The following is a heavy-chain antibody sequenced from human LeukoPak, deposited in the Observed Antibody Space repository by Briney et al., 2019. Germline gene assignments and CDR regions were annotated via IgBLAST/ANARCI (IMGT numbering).Heavy chain of an antibody. CDR2: IYHSGST. V-gene: IGHV4-38-2*02. Sequence: SETLSLTCTVSGYSISSGYYWGWIRQPPGKGLEWIGSIYHSGSTYYNPSLKSRVTISVDTSKNQFSLKLSSVTAADTAVYYCARSTGNFDPWGQGTLVTVSS. CDR3: ARSTGNFDP. D-gene: IGHD3-10*01. J-gene: IGHJ5*02. CDR1: GYSISSGYY.